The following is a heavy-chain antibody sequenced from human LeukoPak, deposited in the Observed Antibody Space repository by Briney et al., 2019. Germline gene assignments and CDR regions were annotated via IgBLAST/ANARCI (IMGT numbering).Heavy chain of an antibody. V-gene: IGHV1-46*01. CDR3: ARGPVETALVLDY. Sequence: ASMKVSCKASGYIFTRYNIHWVRQAPGQGLQWMGLINPSGGSTSYAQKFQGRVTMTRDTSTSIVFMELSSLRSDDTAVYYCARGPVETALVLDYWGQGTLVTVSS. D-gene: IGHD5-18*01. J-gene: IGHJ4*02. CDR2: INPSGGST. CDR1: GYIFTRYN.